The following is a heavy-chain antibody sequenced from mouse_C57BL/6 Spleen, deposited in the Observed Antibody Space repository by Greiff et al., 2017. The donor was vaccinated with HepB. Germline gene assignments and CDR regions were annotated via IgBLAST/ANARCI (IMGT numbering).Heavy chain of an antibody. V-gene: IGHV1-55*01. CDR3: ARTNFLDYYGSSYEAY. J-gene: IGHJ3*01. Sequence: QQPGQGLEWIGDIYPGSGSTNYNEKFKSKATLTVDTSSSTAYMQLSSLTSEDSAVYCCARTNFLDYYGSSYEAYWGQGTLVTVSA. CDR2: IYPGSGST. D-gene: IGHD1-1*01.